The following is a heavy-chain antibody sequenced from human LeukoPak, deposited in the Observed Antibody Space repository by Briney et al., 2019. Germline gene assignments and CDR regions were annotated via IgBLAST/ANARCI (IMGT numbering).Heavy chain of an antibody. D-gene: IGHD6-19*01. Sequence: PSETLSLTCTVSGGSMSSSSYYWGWIRQSPGKGLEWIGSIYYSGANHYNPSLKSRVTMSVDTSKNQFSVKLTSVTATDTAVYYCERVRGYWLVRGYLDYWGQGTQVTVSS. V-gene: IGHV4-39*02. J-gene: IGHJ4*02. CDR1: GGSMSSSSYY. CDR2: IYYSGAN. CDR3: ERVRGYWLVRGYLDY.